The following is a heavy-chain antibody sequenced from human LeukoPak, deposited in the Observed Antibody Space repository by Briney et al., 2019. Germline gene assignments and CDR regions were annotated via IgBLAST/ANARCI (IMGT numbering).Heavy chain of an antibody. CDR1: GGSISSGSYD. V-gene: IGHV4-61*09. J-gene: IGHJ4*02. CDR2: IYTSGTS. D-gene: IGHD3-10*01. Sequence: SETLSLTCTVSGGSISSGSYDWYWIRQPAGKGLEWIGHIYTSGTSNHNPSLRSRVTISVDTSKNQFSLKLTSVTAADTAVYYCTKGRGIWGQGTLVTVSS. CDR3: TKGRGI.